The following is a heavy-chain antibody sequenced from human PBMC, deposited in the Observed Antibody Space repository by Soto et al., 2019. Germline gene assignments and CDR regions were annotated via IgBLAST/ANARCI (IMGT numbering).Heavy chain of an antibody. Sequence: QFQLVQSGDEVKKPGASVRVSCKASGYTFISYALSWVRQAPGQGLEWIGRVIPYIGNTFYGPKFQGSVTITTDTATNTAYMDLRSLKSDDTAVYFCATDFLTRISWGSTTAQYSYYGMDVWGQGTTVTMSS. CDR2: VIPYIGNT. V-gene: IGHV1-18*01. D-gene: IGHD3-9*01. CDR3: ATDFLTRISWGSTTAQYSYYGMDV. J-gene: IGHJ6*02. CDR1: GYTFISYA.